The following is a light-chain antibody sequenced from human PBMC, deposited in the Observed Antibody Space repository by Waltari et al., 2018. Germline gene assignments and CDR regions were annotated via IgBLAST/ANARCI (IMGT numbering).Light chain of an antibody. J-gene: IGKJ1*01. CDR1: QNVYTN. Sequence: EIVMTQSPATLSVSPGERATLSCRASQNVYTNLAWYQQKPGQAPRLLIYGASTRATDIPARFSDSGSGTEFTLTISSLESEDFAIFYCQQYMNWPRTFGQGTKVEIK. CDR3: QQYMNWPRT. V-gene: IGKV3-15*01. CDR2: GAS.